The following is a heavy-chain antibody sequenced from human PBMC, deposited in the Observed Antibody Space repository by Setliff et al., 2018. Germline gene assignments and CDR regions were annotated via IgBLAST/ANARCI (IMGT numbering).Heavy chain of an antibody. V-gene: IGHV5-51*01. CDR2: IYPGDSHT. CDR3: ARLTMTTVTDNVDY. D-gene: IGHD4-17*01. J-gene: IGHJ4*02. CDR1: GYSFSNFW. Sequence: PGESLKISCKGSGYSFSNFWIGWVRQMPGKGLEWMGIIYPGDSHTRYSPSFQGQVTMSADKSINTAYLQWSNLKASDTAMYYCARLTMTTVTDNVDYWGQGTLVTVSS.